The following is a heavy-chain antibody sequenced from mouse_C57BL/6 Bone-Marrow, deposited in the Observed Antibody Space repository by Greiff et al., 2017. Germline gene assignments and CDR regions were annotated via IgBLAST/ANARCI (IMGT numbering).Heavy chain of an antibody. V-gene: IGHV1-81*01. J-gene: IGHJ1*03. CDR1: GYTFTSYG. CDR2: FYPRSGNT. CDR3: TSPFSLLWYFDV. Sequence: VQLQQSGAELARPGASVKLSCKASGYTFTSYGISWVKQRTGQGLEWIGEFYPRSGNTYYNEKFKGKATLTADKSSSTAYLELRRLTSEDSAVYFCTSPFSLLWYFDVWGTGTTVTVSS.